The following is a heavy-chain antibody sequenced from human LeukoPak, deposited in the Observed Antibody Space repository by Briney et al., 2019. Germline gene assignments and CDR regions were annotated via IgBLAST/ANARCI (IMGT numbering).Heavy chain of an antibody. J-gene: IGHJ4*02. V-gene: IGHV1-24*01. D-gene: IGHD5-18*01. CDR2: FDPEDGET. Sequence: ASVKASCKASGYTLTELSMHWVRQSPGQGLQWRGGFDPEDGETIYAPKFQGRVTMTEETSTDTAYMELRSLRSEDTALYYCAARNVDTAFFFDYWGQGTLVTVSS. CDR3: AARNVDTAFFFDY. CDR1: GYTLTELS.